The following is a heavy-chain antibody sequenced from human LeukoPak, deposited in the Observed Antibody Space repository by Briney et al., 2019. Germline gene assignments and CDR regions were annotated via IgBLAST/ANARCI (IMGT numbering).Heavy chain of an antibody. V-gene: IGHV3-53*01. D-gene: IGHD6-19*01. Sequence: PGGSLRLSCAASGFTFSSYWMHWVRQAPGKGLVWVSVIYSGGSTYYADSVKGRFTISRDNSKNTLYLQMNSLRAEDTAVYYCAREGTSSGWYPFDYWGQGTLVTVSS. CDR1: GFTFSSYW. CDR2: IYSGGST. CDR3: AREGTSSGWYPFDY. J-gene: IGHJ4*02.